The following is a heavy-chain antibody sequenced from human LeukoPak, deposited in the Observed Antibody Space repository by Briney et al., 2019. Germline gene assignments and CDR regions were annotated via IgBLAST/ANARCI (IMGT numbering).Heavy chain of an antibody. Sequence: SETLSLTCAVYGGSFSGYYWSWIRQPPGKGLEWIGEINHSGSTNYNPSLKSRVTISVDTSKNQFSLKLSSVTAADTAVYYCASSNLRYCSGGSCSNWFDPWGQGTLVTVSS. V-gene: IGHV4-34*01. CDR2: INHSGST. J-gene: IGHJ5*02. CDR3: ASSNLRYCSGGSCSNWFDP. CDR1: GGSFSGYY. D-gene: IGHD2-15*01.